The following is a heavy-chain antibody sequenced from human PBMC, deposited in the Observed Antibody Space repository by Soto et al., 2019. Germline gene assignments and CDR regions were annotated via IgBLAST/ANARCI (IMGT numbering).Heavy chain of an antibody. Sequence: GGSLRLSCAASGFTFSSYGMHWVRQAPGKGLEWVAVISYDGSNKYYADSVKGRFTISRDNSKNTLYLQMNSLRAEDTAVYYCAKELSGSYSKLIYYYYGIDVWGQGTTVTVSS. CDR3: AKELSGSYSKLIYYYYGIDV. CDR1: GFTFSSYG. D-gene: IGHD3-10*01. V-gene: IGHV3-30*18. J-gene: IGHJ6*02. CDR2: ISYDGSNK.